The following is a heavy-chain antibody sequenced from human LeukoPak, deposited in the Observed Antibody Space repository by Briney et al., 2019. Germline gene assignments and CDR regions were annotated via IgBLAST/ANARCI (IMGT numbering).Heavy chain of an antibody. CDR1: GFSFSSYE. J-gene: IGHJ4*02. CDR3: ARDGEYTGNDLDY. D-gene: IGHD3-10*01. CDR2: ISTSGSTI. Sequence: PGGSLRHSCVASGFSFSSYEMNWVRQAPGKGLEWVSFISTSGSTIYYADSVKGRFTISRDNAKNSLWLQMNSLRAEDTAVYYCARDGEYTGNDLDYWGQGTLVTVSS. V-gene: IGHV3-48*03.